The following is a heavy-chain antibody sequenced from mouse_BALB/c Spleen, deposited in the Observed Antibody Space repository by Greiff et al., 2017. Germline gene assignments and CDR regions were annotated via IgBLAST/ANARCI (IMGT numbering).Heavy chain of an antibody. D-gene: IGHD4-1*01. V-gene: IGHV1-80*01. CDR3: SRRWDGYYFDY. J-gene: IGHJ2*01. CDR2: IYPGDGDT. CDR1: GYAFSSYW. Sequence: QVQLQQSGPELVKPGASVKISCKASGYAFSSYWMNWVKQRPGQGLEWIGQIYPGDGDTNYNGKFKGKATLTADNTSSTAYMQLSSLTSEDSAVYFCSRRWDGYYFDYWGQGTTLTVSS.